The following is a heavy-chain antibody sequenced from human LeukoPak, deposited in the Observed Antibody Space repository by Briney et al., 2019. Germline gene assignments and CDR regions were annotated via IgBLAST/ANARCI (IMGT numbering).Heavy chain of an antibody. J-gene: IGHJ5*02. Sequence: GASVKLSCKASGGTFSSYAISWVRQAPGQGLEWMGGIIPIFGTANYAQKFQGRVTITADKSTSTAYMELSSLRSEDTAVYYCASQNTMVRGVIMRSNWFDPWGQGTLVTVSS. V-gene: IGHV1-69*06. D-gene: IGHD3-10*01. CDR2: IIPIFGTA. CDR1: GGTFSSYA. CDR3: ASQNTMVRGVIMRSNWFDP.